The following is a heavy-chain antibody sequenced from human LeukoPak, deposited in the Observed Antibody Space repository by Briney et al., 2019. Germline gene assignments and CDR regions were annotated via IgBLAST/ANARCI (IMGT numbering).Heavy chain of an antibody. CDR2: IGTAGDT. Sequence: GGSLRLSCAASGFTFSSYDMHWVRQATGKGLEWVSAIGTAGDTYYPGSVKGRFTISRENAKNSLYLQMNSLRAGDTAVYYCAKDLRPKRQWLDYYYYYGMDVWGQGTTVTVSS. J-gene: IGHJ6*02. CDR1: GFTFSSYD. V-gene: IGHV3-13*01. D-gene: IGHD6-19*01. CDR3: AKDLRPKRQWLDYYYYYGMDV.